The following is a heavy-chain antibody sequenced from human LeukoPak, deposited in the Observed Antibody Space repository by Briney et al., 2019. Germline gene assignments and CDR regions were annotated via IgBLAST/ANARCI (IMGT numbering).Heavy chain of an antibody. D-gene: IGHD6-13*01. CDR2: ISSSGRTI. J-gene: IGHJ4*02. V-gene: IGHV3-48*03. Sequence: GGSLRLSCAASGFSFSNYEIKWVRQAPGKGLEWVSYISSSGRTIYYADSVKGRFTISRDNAKSSLYLQMNSLRAEDTAVYYCGRYDASAIDYWGQGTLVTVSS. CDR3: GRYDASAIDY. CDR1: GFSFSNYE.